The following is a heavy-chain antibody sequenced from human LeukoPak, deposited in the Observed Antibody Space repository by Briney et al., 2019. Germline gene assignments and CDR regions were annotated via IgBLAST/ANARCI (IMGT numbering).Heavy chain of an antibody. CDR2: IWFDGNKK. CDR1: GFTFSNFG. V-gene: IGHV3-33*06. Sequence: GRPLRLSCATSGFTFSNFGMHWVRQAPGKGLEWVAVIWFDGNKKYYADSVKGRFTISRDNSKNTLFLQINSLRAEDTAVYYCAKDKTTVTRYFDYWGQGTLVTVSS. CDR3: AKDKTTVTRYFDY. J-gene: IGHJ4*02. D-gene: IGHD4-17*01.